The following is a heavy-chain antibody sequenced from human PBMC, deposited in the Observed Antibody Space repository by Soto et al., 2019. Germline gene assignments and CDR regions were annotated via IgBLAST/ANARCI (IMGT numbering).Heavy chain of an antibody. D-gene: IGHD4-17*01. CDR2: ISYDGSNK. CDR3: ARQRPTVTRGGGFYY. Sequence: QVQLVESGGGVVQPGRSLRLSCAASGFTFSSYAMHWVRQAPGKGLEWVAVISYDGSNKYYADSVKGRFTISRDNSKNTLYLQMNSLRAEDTAVYYCARQRPTVTRGGGFYYWGQGTLVTVSS. V-gene: IGHV3-30-3*01. J-gene: IGHJ4*02. CDR1: GFTFSSYA.